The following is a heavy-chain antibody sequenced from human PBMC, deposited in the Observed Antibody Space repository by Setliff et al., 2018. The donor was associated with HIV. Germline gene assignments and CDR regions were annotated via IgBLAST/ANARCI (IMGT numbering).Heavy chain of an antibody. CDR1: GFNFKTYG. CDR3: ASFFGDYGY. J-gene: IGHJ4*01. CDR2: IGSSNHGI. Sequence: PGESLKISCAASGFNFKTYGMTWVRQAPGKGLDWVAHIGSSNHGIHYTASVQGRFTVSRDNANNLLFLEMNNLRVEDTAVYYCASFFGDYGYWGRGTQVTVSS. V-gene: IGHV3-48*04. D-gene: IGHD3-10*01.